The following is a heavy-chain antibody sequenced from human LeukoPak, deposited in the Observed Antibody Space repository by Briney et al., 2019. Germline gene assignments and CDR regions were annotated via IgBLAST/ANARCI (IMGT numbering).Heavy chain of an antibody. D-gene: IGHD6-19*01. CDR3: ARSLVGIAVAGTFDY. V-gene: IGHV4-34*01. CDR2: INHSGST. Sequence: KSSETLSLTCAVYGGSFSGYYWSWIRQPPGKGLEWIGEINHSGSTNYNPSLKSRVTISVDTSKNQFSLKLSSVTAADTAVYYCARSLVGIAVAGTFDYWGQGTLVTVSS. CDR1: GGSFSGYY. J-gene: IGHJ4*02.